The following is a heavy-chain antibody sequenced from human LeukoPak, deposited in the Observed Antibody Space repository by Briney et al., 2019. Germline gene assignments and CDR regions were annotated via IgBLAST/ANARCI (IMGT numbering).Heavy chain of an antibody. D-gene: IGHD2-15*01. Sequence: GGSLRLSCAASGFTFRSYSMNWVRQAPGKGLEWVSLISSSGSYIYYAGPVKGRFTISRDNAKNSLYLQMNSLRAEDTAVYYCAREYWSGGTCLPPTWGQGTLVTVSS. CDR1: GFTFRSYS. V-gene: IGHV3-21*01. CDR3: AREYWSGGTCLPPT. J-gene: IGHJ5*02. CDR2: ISSSGSYI.